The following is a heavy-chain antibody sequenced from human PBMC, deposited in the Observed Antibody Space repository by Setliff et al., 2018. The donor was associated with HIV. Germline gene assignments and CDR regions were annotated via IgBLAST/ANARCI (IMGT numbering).Heavy chain of an antibody. CDR2: ISSSSSYT. D-gene: IGHD5-18*01. V-gene: IGHV3-21*01. CDR3: ARGGWSVDTAMVQPLD. CDR1: GFTFSSYS. Sequence: GGSLRLSCAASGFTFSSYSMNWVRQAPGKGLEWVSYISSSSSYTHYADSVKGRFTISRDNVKNSLYLQMNSLRAEDTAVYYCARGGWSVDTAMVQPLDWGQGTLVTVSS. J-gene: IGHJ4*02.